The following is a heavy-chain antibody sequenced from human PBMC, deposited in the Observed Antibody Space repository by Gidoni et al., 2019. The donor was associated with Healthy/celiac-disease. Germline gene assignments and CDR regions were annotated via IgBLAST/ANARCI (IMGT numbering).Heavy chain of an antibody. Sequence: QVQLQQWRAGLLKPSETLSLTCAVYGGSFSGYYWSWIRQPPGKGLEWIGEINHSGSTNYNPSLKSRVTISVDTSKNQFSLKLSSVTAADTAVYYCARNSGYATYYFDYWGQGTLVTVSS. V-gene: IGHV4-34*01. CDR2: INHSGST. J-gene: IGHJ4*02. CDR3: ARNSGYATYYFDY. D-gene: IGHD5-12*01. CDR1: GGSFSGYY.